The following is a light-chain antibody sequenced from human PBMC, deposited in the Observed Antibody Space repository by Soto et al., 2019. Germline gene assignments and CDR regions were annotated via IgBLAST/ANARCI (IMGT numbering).Light chain of an antibody. Sequence: DIQMTQSPSSLSASVGETVTITCRASQGISNYLAWYQQKPGQVPNLLIYAASTLQSGVPSRFSGSGSGTDFTLTISSLRPEDFATYYCQKYNNAPRTFGQGTKVEI. CDR3: QKYNNAPRT. V-gene: IGKV1-27*01. CDR1: QGISNY. J-gene: IGKJ1*01. CDR2: AAS.